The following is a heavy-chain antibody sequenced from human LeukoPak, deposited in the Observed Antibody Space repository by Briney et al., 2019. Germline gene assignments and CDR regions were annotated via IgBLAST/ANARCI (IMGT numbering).Heavy chain of an antibody. V-gene: IGHV3-15*01. CDR2: IKSKTDGGTT. CDR3: TTDSSGYYSDY. CDR1: GFTFSNYA. Sequence: GGSLRLSCTASGFTFSNYAMSWVRQAPGKGLEWVGRIKSKTDGGTTDYAAPVKGRFTISRDDSKNTLYLQMNSLKTEDTAVYYCTTDSSGYYSDYWGQGTLVTVSS. D-gene: IGHD3-22*01. J-gene: IGHJ4*02.